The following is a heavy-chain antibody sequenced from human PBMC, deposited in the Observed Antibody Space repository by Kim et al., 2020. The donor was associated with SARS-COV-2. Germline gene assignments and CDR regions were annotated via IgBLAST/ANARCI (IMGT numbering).Heavy chain of an antibody. CDR3: AAGDGYSYGIDY. V-gene: IGHV1-58*01. J-gene: IGHJ4*02. D-gene: IGHD5-18*01. CDR2: T. Sequence: TKYAKKFQERVSITRDMSTRTAYMEMSSLRFEDTAVYYCAAGDGYSYGIDYWGRGTLVTVSS.